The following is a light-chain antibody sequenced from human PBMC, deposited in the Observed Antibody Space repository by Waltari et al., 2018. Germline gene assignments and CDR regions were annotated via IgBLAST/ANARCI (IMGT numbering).Light chain of an antibody. CDR3: HSRDASGVGGS. V-gene: IGLV3-19*01. CDR1: GLRSSY. J-gene: IGLJ2*01. CDR2: DKN. Sequence: SSELTQDPAVSVAMGQTVTITCQGNGLRSSYASWYQQRPGQAPILIMYDKNNRPSGVPDRFSGSNSDNTASLTITGAQAEDEASYYCHSRDASGVGGSFGGGTKLTVL.